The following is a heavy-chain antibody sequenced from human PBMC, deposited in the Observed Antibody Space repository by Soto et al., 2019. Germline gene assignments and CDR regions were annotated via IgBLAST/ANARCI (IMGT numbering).Heavy chain of an antibody. D-gene: IGHD3-16*01. CDR1: NGSIKSYY. J-gene: IGHJ4*02. V-gene: IGHV4-59*08. Sequence: SETLSLTCTVSNGSIKSYYWIWIRQPPGKGLEWIGYIYYSGSTNYNPSLKSRVTISVDTSKNQFSLKLSSVTAADTAVYYCARRWGTTFDYWGQGTLVTVSS. CDR3: ARRWGTTFDY. CDR2: IYYSGST.